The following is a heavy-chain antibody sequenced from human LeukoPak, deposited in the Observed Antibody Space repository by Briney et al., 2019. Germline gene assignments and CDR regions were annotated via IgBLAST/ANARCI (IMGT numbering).Heavy chain of an antibody. V-gene: IGHV3-23*01. CDR3: AKVTVGTTSRLDT. J-gene: IGHJ5*02. Sequence: GGSLRLSCAASGFTFSNSAMSWVRQAPGKGLEWVSSVRSSGGSTYYADSVKGRFTVSRDNPKNTLYLQMSSLRAEDTAVYYCAKVTVGTTSRLDTWGQGTLVTVSS. D-gene: IGHD1-26*01. CDR1: GFTFSNSA. CDR2: VRSSGGST.